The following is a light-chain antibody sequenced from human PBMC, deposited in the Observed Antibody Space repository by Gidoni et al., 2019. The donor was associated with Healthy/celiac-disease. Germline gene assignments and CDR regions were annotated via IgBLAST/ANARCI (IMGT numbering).Light chain of an antibody. CDR1: QCISSY. J-gene: IGKJ5*01. V-gene: IGKV1-8*01. CDR2: AAS. CDR3: QQYYSSPLT. Sequence: AIRITQSPSSLSAATGDRVTITCRASQCISSYLAWYQHKPGKAPKLLIYAASTLQSGVPSRFSGSGSGTDFTLTISCLQPEDFATYYCQQYYSSPLTFGQGTRLEIK.